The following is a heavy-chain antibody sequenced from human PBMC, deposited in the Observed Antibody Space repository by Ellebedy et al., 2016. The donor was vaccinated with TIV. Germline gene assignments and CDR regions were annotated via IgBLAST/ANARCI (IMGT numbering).Heavy chain of an antibody. CDR2: IYYSGST. D-gene: IGHD3-9*01. CDR3: AKDGIFDWLLWAYDY. V-gene: IGHV4-34*01. J-gene: IGHJ4*02. CDR1: GGSFSGYY. Sequence: SETLSLXXAVYGGSFSGYYWSWIRQPPGKGLEWIGSIYYSGSTYYNPSLKSRVTISVDTSKNQFSLKLSSVTAADTAVYYCAKDGIFDWLLWAYDYWGQGTLVTVSS.